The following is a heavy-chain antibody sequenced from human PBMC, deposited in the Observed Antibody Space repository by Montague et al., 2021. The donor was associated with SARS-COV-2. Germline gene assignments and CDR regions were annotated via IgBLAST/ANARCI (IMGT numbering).Heavy chain of an antibody. CDR3: VRAFSNSFKWFDP. D-gene: IGHD6-13*01. V-gene: IGHV3-74*01. Sequence: SLRLSCAASGFTFSAYWMHWVRQAPGQGLEWVARIRADGTTTNYAYSVKGRFTISRDNAQDTVYLHMTTLTAEDTAVYYCVRAFSNSFKWFDPWGQGTLVTVSS. J-gene: IGHJ5*02. CDR1: GFTFSAYW. CDR2: IRADGTTT.